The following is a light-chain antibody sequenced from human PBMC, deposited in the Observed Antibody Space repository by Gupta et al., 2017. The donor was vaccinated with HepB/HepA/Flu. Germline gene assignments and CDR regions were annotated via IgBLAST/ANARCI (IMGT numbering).Light chain of an antibody. CDR2: DAS. J-gene: IGKJ4*01. CDR1: QSVSSY. CDR3: QQQNNSHLSFP. V-gene: IGKV3-11*01. Sequence: IVLTQSPSTLSVSPGERATLSCRASQSVSSYLAWYQEKPGQAPRRLIYDASHRTKGSPANCSGSGVGVDDYVTIICREQEDYVVYYCQQQNNSHLSFPFGGGKKGE.